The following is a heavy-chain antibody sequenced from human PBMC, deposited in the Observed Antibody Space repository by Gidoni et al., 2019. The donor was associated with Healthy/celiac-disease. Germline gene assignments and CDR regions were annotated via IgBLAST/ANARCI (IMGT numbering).Heavy chain of an antibody. V-gene: IGHV4-34*01. J-gene: IGHJ5*02. CDR1: GGSFSGYY. CDR2: INHSGST. D-gene: IGHD5-18*01. CDR3: ARGKWIQLGNWFDP. Sequence: QVQLQQWGAGLLKPSETLSLTCAVYGGSFSGYYWSWIRQPPGKGLEWIGEINHSGSTNYNPSLKSRVTISVETSKNQFSLKLSSVTAADTAVYYCARGKWIQLGNWFDPWGQGTLVTVSS.